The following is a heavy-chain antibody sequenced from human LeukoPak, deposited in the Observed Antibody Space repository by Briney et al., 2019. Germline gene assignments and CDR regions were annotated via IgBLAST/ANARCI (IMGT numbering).Heavy chain of an antibody. J-gene: IGHJ4*02. CDR2: ISYSGSP. D-gene: IGHD6-13*01. CDR1: GGSISSDY. CDR3: ARGGASSRYFNS. V-gene: IGHV4-59*01. Sequence: SETLSLTCSVSGGSISSDYWSWIRQPPGKGLEWVAFISYSGSPDYNPSLTSRVTISIDTSKNQFSLKLTSVTSADTAVYYCARGGASSRYFNSWGQGTLVTVSS.